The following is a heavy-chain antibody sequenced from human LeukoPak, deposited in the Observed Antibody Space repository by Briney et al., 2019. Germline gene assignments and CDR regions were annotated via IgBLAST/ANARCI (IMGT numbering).Heavy chain of an antibody. CDR3: TRLRGGNHFDY. CDR2: IKQDGSEK. J-gene: IGHJ4*02. Sequence: PGGSLRLSCAASGFTFSNAWMSWVRQAPGKGLEWVANIKQDGSEKYYVDSVKGRFTISRDNAKNSLYLQMNSLRAEDTAVYYCTRLRGGNHFDYWGQGTLVTVSS. CDR1: GFTFSNAW. V-gene: IGHV3-7*01. D-gene: IGHD4-23*01.